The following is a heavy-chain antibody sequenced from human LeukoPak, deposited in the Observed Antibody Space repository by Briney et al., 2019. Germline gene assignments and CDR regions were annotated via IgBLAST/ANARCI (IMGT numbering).Heavy chain of an antibody. CDR1: GFTFSSYS. CDR3: ARDGVYSSIPHDAFDI. J-gene: IGHJ3*02. CDR2: ISSSSSTI. Sequence: GGSLRLSCAASGFTFSSYSMNWVRQAPGKGLEWVSYISSSSSTIYYADSVKGRFTISRDNAKNSLYLQMNSLRAEDTAVYYCARDGVYSSIPHDAFDIWGQGTMVTVSS. D-gene: IGHD6-13*01. V-gene: IGHV3-48*01.